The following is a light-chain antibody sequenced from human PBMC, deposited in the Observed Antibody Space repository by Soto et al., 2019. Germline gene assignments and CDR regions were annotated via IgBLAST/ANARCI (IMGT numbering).Light chain of an antibody. CDR2: RND. Sequence: QSVLTQPPSASETPGQRVTISCSGSSSNIGSNYVYWYQQLPGTAPKLLIYRNDQRPSGVPDRFSGSKSGTSASLAISGLRSEDEADYYCAAWDGSLRGPVFGGGTKVTVL. V-gene: IGLV1-47*01. J-gene: IGLJ2*01. CDR1: SSNIGSNY. CDR3: AAWDGSLRGPV.